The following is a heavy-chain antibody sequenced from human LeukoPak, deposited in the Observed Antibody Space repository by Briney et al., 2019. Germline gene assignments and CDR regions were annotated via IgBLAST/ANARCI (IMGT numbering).Heavy chain of an antibody. Sequence: SQTLSLTCTVSGGSISSGGYYWSCIRQHPGTGLEWIGYIYYSGSTYYNPSLKSRVTIAVDTSKNQFSLKLSSVTAADTAVYYCARGAALNAFDIWGQGTMVTVSS. CDR1: GGSISSGGYY. CDR3: ARGAALNAFDI. CDR2: IYYSGST. V-gene: IGHV4-31*03. J-gene: IGHJ3*02. D-gene: IGHD6-25*01.